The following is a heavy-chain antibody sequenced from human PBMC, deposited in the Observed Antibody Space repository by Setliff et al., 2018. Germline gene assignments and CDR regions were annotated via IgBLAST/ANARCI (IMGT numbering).Heavy chain of an antibody. J-gene: IGHJ3*02. D-gene: IGHD1-7*01. Sequence: PSETLSLTCTVSGGSISSSSYYWGWIRQPPGKGLEWIGSIYYSGSTYYNPSLKSRVTISVDTSKNQFSLKLSSVTAADTAVYYCARDPYNWNYGDAFDSWGQGTMVTVS. V-gene: IGHV4-39*07. CDR1: GGSISSSSYY. CDR2: IYYSGST. CDR3: ARDPYNWNYGDAFDS.